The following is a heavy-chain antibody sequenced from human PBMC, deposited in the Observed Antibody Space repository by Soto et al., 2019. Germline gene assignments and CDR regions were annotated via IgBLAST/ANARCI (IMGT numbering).Heavy chain of an antibody. CDR2: IYYNGNT. D-gene: IGHD6-13*01. V-gene: IGHV4-59*08. Sequence: PSETLSLTCTVSGGSISNHYWSWIRQPPGKGLEWIGYIYYNGNTNYNPSLKSRVTMSVDTSKNQISLKLSSVTAADTAVYYCASVPGIDFYYMDVWGKGTTVTVSS. J-gene: IGHJ6*03. CDR3: ASVPGIDFYYMDV. CDR1: GGSISNHY.